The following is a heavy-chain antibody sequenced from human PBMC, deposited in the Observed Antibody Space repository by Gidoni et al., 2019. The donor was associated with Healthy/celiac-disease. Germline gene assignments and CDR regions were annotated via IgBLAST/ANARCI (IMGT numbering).Heavy chain of an antibody. J-gene: IGHJ5*02. D-gene: IGHD6-13*01. V-gene: IGHV3-30-3*01. CDR2: ISYDGSNK. Sequence: QVQLVESGGGVVQPGRSLRLSCAASGFTFSSYAMHWVRQAPGKGLEWVAVISYDGSNKYYADSVKGRFTISRDNPKNTLYLQMNSLRAEDTAVYYCARESGYSSSWFSPGLYNWFDPWGQGTLVTVSS. CDR3: ARESGYSSSWFSPGLYNWFDP. CDR1: GFTFSSYA.